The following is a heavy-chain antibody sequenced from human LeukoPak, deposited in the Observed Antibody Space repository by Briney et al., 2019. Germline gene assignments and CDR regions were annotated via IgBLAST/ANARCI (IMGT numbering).Heavy chain of an antibody. D-gene: IGHD1-26*01. Sequence: PGGSLRLSCAASGFTFSSYSMNWVRQAPGRGLEWVSAISGSGGSTYYADSVKGRFTISRDNSKNTLYLQMNSLTAEGTGVYYCAKDGGSLTYYFDYWGQGTLVTVSS. CDR3: AKDGGSLTYYFDY. J-gene: IGHJ4*02. CDR2: ISGSGGST. CDR1: GFTFSSYS. V-gene: IGHV3-23*01.